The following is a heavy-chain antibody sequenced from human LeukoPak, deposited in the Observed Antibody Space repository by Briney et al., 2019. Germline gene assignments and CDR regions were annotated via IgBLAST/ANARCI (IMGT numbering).Heavy chain of an antibody. V-gene: IGHV4-59*01. J-gene: IGHJ4*02. D-gene: IGHD6-19*01. Sequence: PSETLSLTRTVSGGSISSYFWSWIRQPPGKGLEWIGHIYYSGRTNYSPSLKSRVTISVDTSKNQFSLILSSVTAADTAVYYCARDRGSSGWYGEGYFDYWGQGILVTVSP. CDR2: IYYSGRT. CDR3: ARDRGSSGWYGEGYFDY. CDR1: GGSISSYF.